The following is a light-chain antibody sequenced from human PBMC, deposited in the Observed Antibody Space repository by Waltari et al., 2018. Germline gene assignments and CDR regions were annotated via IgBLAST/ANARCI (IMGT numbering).Light chain of an antibody. Sequence: DIQLTQSPSFLSASVGDSVTITCRASQGISSYLAWYQQNPGKAPKLLIYAASTLQSGVPSRFSGSGSGTEFTLTISSLQPEDFATYYCQQLNSYPRTFGQGTKLEIK. V-gene: IGKV1-9*01. CDR1: QGISSY. J-gene: IGKJ2*01. CDR2: AAS. CDR3: QQLNSYPRT.